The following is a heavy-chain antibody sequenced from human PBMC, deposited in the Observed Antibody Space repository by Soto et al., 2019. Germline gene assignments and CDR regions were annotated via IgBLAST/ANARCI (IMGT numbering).Heavy chain of an antibody. CDR2: IYHSGST. CDR1: GGSISSSNW. V-gene: IGHV4-4*02. CDR3: ARAIAAAGSHLYYFDY. Sequence: AETLSLTCAVSGGSISSSNWWSWVLQPPGKGLEWMGEIYHSGSTNYNPSLKSRVTISADKSKNQFSLKLSSVTAADTAVYYCARAIAAAGSHLYYFDYWGQGTLVPVSS. J-gene: IGHJ4*02. D-gene: IGHD6-13*01.